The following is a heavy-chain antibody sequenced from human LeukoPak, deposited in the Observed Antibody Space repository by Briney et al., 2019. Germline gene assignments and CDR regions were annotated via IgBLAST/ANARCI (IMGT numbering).Heavy chain of an antibody. Sequence: SETLSLTCAVYGGSFSGYCWSWIRQPPGKGLEWSGEINHSGSTNYNPSLKSRVTISVDTSKNQFSLKLSSVTAADTAVYYCARGSTPYYYGSGRPSYEDYWGQGTLVTVSS. V-gene: IGHV4-34*01. CDR1: GGSFSGYC. CDR3: ARGSTPYYYGSGRPSYEDY. D-gene: IGHD3-10*01. CDR2: INHSGST. J-gene: IGHJ4*02.